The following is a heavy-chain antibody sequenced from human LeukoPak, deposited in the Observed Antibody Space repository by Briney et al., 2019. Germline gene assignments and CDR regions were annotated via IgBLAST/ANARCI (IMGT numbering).Heavy chain of an antibody. CDR2: VSGSGGST. Sequence: GGSLRLSCAASGFTFSSYAMSWVRQAPGKGLEWVSAVSGSGGSTYYADSVKGRFTISRDNSKNTLYLQMNSLRAEDTAVYYCAKDIVVVTAIPAPVWGQGTLVTVSS. D-gene: IGHD2-21*02. CDR1: GFTFSSYA. CDR3: AKDIVVVTAIPAPV. V-gene: IGHV3-23*01. J-gene: IGHJ4*02.